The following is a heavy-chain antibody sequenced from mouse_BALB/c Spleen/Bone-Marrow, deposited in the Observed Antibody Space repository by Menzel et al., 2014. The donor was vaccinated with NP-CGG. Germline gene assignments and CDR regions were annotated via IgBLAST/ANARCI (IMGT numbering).Heavy chain of an antibody. V-gene: IGHV1-67*01. CDR3: TRGGRYDEVAY. CDR1: SYTFTDYA. J-gene: IGHJ3*01. Sequence: QVTLKECGPELVRPGVSVKISRKGSSYTFTDYAMHWVKQSHAKSLEWIGVISTYYGNANYNQKFKGKATMTVDKSSSTAYMELARLTSEDSAVYYCTRGGRYDEVAYWGQGTLVTVSA. CDR2: ISTYYGNA. D-gene: IGHD2-14*01.